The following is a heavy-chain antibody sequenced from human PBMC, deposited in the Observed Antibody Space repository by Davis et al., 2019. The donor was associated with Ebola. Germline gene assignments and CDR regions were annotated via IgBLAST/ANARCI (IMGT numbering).Heavy chain of an antibody. CDR1: GYTFTSYC. D-gene: IGHD3-9*01. CDR3: ARDQLLYYDILTGSGGMDV. V-gene: IGHV1-18*01. CDR2: ISSYNGNT. J-gene: IGHJ6*04. Sequence: ASVKVSCKASGYTFTSYCISWVRQAPGQGLEWLGWISSYNGNTNYAQKLQGRVTMTTDTSTSTAYMELRSLRSDDTAVYYCARDQLLYYDILTGSGGMDVWGKGTTVTVSS.